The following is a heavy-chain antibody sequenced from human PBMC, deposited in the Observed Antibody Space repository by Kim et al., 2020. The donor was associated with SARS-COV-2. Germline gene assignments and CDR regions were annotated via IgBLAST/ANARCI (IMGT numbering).Heavy chain of an antibody. CDR1: GGSISSYY. Sequence: SETLSLTCTVSGGSISSYYWSWIRQPPGKGLEWIGYIYYSGSTNYNPSLKSRVTISVDTSKNQFSLKLSSVTAADTAVYYCAGLNPYCSGGSCSNNWFDPWGQGTLVTVSS. D-gene: IGHD2-15*01. V-gene: IGHV4-59*08. CDR3: AGLNPYCSGGSCSNNWFDP. CDR2: IYYSGST. J-gene: IGHJ5*02.